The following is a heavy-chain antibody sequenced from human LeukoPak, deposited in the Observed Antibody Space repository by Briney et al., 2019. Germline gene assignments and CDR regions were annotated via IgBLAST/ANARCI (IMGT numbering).Heavy chain of an antibody. Sequence: SGGSLRLSCAPSRFTFSRHSMTWVRQAPGKGLELVANIDKNGSEKLYVDSVKGRFTISRDNAKNSLYLDINNLRVEDRDLYYCAGYQGAVGDYWGQGTLVT. V-gene: IGHV3-7*01. J-gene: IGHJ4*02. CDR3: AGYQGAVGDY. CDR1: RFTFSRHS. CDR2: IDKNGSEK. D-gene: IGHD2-2*01.